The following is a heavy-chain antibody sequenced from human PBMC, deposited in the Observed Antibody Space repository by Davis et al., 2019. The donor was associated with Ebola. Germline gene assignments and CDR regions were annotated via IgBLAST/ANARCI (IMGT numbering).Heavy chain of an antibody. J-gene: IGHJ3*02. D-gene: IGHD1-26*01. CDR2: ILGTSADT. Sequence: GESLKILCAASGFVLRNYVMSRVRPAPGKGLEWVSILGTSADTHYADSVKGRFTISRDNSKNTLYLQMNGLRVEDTAIYYCAKDTSNIWFDMWGQGTNVTVSS. V-gene: IGHV3-23*01. CDR3: AKDTSNIWFDM. CDR1: GFVLRNYV.